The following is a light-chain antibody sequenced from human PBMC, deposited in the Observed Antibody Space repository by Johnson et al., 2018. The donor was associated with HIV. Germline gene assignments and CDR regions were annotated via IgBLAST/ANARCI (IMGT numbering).Light chain of an antibody. V-gene: IGLV1-51*02. CDR2: ENN. J-gene: IGLJ1*01. CDR3: GTWDSSLSARV. CDR1: SSNIGNNY. Sequence: QPPSVSAAPGQKVTISCSGSSSNIGNNYVSWYQQLPGTAPKLLIYENNKRPSGIPDRFSGSKSGTSATLGITGLQTGDEADYYCGTWDSSLSARVFGTGTKVTVL.